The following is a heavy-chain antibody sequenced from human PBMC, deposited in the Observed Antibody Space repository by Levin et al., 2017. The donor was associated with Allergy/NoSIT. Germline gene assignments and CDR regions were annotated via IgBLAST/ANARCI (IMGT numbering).Heavy chain of an antibody. CDR1: GFTFSSYG. J-gene: IGHJ4*02. D-gene: IGHD6-19*01. CDR2: ISYDGSNK. V-gene: IGHV3-30*03. Sequence: PGESLKISCAASGFTFSSYGMHWVRQAPGKGLEWVAVISYDGSNKYYADSVKGRFTISRDNSKNTLYLQMNSLRAEDTAVYYCAQSEYSSGAGDYWGQGTLVTVSS. CDR3: AQSEYSSGAGDY.